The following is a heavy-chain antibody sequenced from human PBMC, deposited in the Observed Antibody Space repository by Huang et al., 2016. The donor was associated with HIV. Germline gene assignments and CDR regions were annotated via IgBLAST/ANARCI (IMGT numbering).Heavy chain of an antibody. Sequence: QVQLQESGPGLVKPSETLSLTCTVSGGSMSSYYWSWIRQPPGKGLEWIGYIYYSGGTKYNPSLKRRVNIAGDTSKNQFSLRLSSVTAADTAVYYCASASIAARRWFDPWGQGSLVTVSS. CDR1: GGSMSSYY. CDR3: ASASIAARRWFDP. CDR2: IYYSGGT. J-gene: IGHJ5*02. D-gene: IGHD6-6*01. V-gene: IGHV4-59*01.